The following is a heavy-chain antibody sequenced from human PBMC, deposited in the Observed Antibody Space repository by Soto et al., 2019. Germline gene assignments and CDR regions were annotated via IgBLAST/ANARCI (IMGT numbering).Heavy chain of an antibody. V-gene: IGHV3-23*01. D-gene: IGHD3-22*01. J-gene: IGHJ1*01. Sequence: PGGSLRLSCAASGFTFSSYAMSWVRQAPGKGLEWVSAISETGGITYYADSVKGRFTISRDNSKNTLYLQMNSLRAEDTALYYCEEVPNYYDDTGTTTGYFRHWGQGTLVTVS. CDR1: GFTFSSYA. CDR3: EEVPNYYDDTGTTTGYFRH. CDR2: ISETGGIT.